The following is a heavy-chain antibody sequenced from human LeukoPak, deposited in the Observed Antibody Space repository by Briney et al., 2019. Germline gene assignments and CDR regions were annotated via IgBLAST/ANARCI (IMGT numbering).Heavy chain of an antibody. CDR3: ATQDSTWYFVDY. CDR2: ISISSTTI. J-gene: IGHJ4*02. CDR1: GFTFTDYY. D-gene: IGHD6-13*01. V-gene: IGHV3-11*04. Sequence: GVSLRLSCAASGFTFTDYYMSWIRQAPGKGLEWVSYISISSTTIYYADSVKGRFTFSRDNAKNSLYLQMNSLRDEDTAVYYCATQDSTWYFVDYWGQGTLVTVSS.